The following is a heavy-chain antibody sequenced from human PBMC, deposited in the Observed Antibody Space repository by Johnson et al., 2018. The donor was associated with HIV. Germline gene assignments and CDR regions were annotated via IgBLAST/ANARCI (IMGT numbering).Heavy chain of an antibody. Sequence: VQLVESGGGVVQPGRSLRLSCAASGFTFSSYWMSWVRQAPGKGLEWVANIKQDGSEKYYVDSVRGRFTISRDNSKNTLYLQMNSLRAEDTAVYYCAKGEQLVISRKGHDAFDIWGQGTMVTVSS. J-gene: IGHJ3*02. V-gene: IGHV3-7*01. CDR3: AKGEQLVISRKGHDAFDI. CDR1: GFTFSSYW. CDR2: IKQDGSEK. D-gene: IGHD6-6*01.